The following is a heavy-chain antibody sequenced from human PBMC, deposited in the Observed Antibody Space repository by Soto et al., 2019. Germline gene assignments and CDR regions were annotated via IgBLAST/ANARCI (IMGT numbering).Heavy chain of an antibody. CDR3: ARSGFRGVSIHHVDY. CDR2: IIPIFGTA. V-gene: IGHV1-69*12. CDR1: GGTFSSYA. J-gene: IGHJ4*02. Sequence: QVQLVQSGAEVKKPGSSVKVSCKASGGTFSSYAISWVRQAPGQGLEWMGGIIPIFGTANYAQKFQGRVTITADESTSTAYVELGSVRSEDTAVYYCARSGFRGVSIHHVDYWGQGTLVTVSS. D-gene: IGHD3-10*01.